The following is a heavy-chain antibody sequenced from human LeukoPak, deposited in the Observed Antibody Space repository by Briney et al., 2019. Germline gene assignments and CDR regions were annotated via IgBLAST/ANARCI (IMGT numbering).Heavy chain of an antibody. CDR1: GGSISSSSYY. CDR2: IYYSGST. Sequence: PSETLSLTCIVSGGSISSSSYYWGWIRQPPGKGLEWIANIYYSGSTYYNLSLKSRVTISVDTSKNQFSLKLTSVTAADTAVYYCARREVAANVFDYWGQGTLVSVSS. D-gene: IGHD2-15*01. CDR3: ARREVAANVFDY. J-gene: IGHJ4*02. V-gene: IGHV4-39*01.